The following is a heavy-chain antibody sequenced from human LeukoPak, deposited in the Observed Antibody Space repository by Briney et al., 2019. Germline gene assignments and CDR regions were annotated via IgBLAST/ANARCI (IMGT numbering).Heavy chain of an antibody. CDR3: ARFRTTFGELNH. V-gene: IGHV4-59*01. J-gene: IGHJ5*02. CDR2: IYYSGSS. D-gene: IGHD3-10*01. Sequence: SETLSLTCTVSGGSISSYYWSWIRQPPGKGLEWIGYIYYSGSSNYNPSLKSRVTMSVDTSKNQFSLKLSSMTAADTAVYYCARFRTTFGELNHWGQGTLVTVSS. CDR1: GGSISSYY.